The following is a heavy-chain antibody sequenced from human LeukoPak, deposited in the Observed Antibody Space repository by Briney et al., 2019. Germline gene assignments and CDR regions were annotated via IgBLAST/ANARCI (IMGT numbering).Heavy chain of an antibody. Sequence: PGGSLRLSCAASGFTFSSYEMNWVRQAPGKGLEWVSYISSSSSYIYYADSVKGRFTISRDNAKNSLYLQMNSLRAEDTAVYYCARAPPTSITIFGVVINQFDYWGQGTLVTVSS. CDR1: GFTFSSYE. CDR2: ISSSSSYI. D-gene: IGHD3-3*01. V-gene: IGHV3-21*05. J-gene: IGHJ4*02. CDR3: ARAPPTSITIFGVVINQFDY.